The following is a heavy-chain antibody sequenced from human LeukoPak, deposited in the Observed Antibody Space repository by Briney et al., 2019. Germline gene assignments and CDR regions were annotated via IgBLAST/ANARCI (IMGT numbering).Heavy chain of an antibody. J-gene: IGHJ4*02. Sequence: SQTLSLTCTVSGGSISSGSYYWSWIRQPAGKGLEWIGRFYTSGSTNYNPSLKSRVTMSLDTSKNQFSLKLNSVSAADTAVYYCARAGTAVGGTIIDYWGQGTLVTVSS. D-gene: IGHD6-13*01. CDR2: FYTSGST. V-gene: IGHV4-61*02. CDR1: GGSISSGSYY. CDR3: ARAGTAVGGTIIDY.